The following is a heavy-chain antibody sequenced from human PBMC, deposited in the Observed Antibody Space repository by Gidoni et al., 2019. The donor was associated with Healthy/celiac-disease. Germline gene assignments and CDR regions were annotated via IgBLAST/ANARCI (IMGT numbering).Heavy chain of an antibody. CDR2: IIPIFGTA. CDR1: GGTFSSYA. J-gene: IGHJ4*02. CDR3: ARANSRFPMVRGVIPLWY. D-gene: IGHD3-10*01. Sequence: QVQLVQSGAEVKKPGSSVKVSCKASGGTFSSYAISWVRQAPGQGLEWMGGIIPIFGTANYAQKFQGRVTITADESTSTAYMELSSLRSEDTAVYYCARANSRFPMVRGVIPLWYWGQGTLVTVSS. V-gene: IGHV1-69*01.